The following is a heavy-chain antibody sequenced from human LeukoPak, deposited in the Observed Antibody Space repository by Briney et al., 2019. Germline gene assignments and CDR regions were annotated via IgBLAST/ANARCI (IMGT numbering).Heavy chain of an antibody. CDR2: ISYDGSNK. Sequence: GGSLRLSCAASGFTFSSYGMHWVRQAPGKGLEWVAVISYDGSNKYYADSVKGRFTISRDNSKNTLYLQMNSLRAEDTAVYYCARDSGATAMVTASFDYWGQGTLVTVSS. CDR3: ARDSGATAMVTASFDY. J-gene: IGHJ4*02. D-gene: IGHD5-18*01. V-gene: IGHV3-30*19. CDR1: GFTFSSYG.